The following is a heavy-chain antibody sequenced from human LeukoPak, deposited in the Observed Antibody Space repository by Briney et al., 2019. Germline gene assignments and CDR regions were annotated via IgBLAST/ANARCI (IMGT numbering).Heavy chain of an antibody. V-gene: IGHV3-30*02. CDR2: TRYDGSNK. CDR3: ARCIAVAGSYYYYMDV. CDR1: GFTFSSYG. Sequence: GGSLRLSCAASGFTFSSYGMYWVRQAPGKGLEWVAFTRYDGSNKYYADSVKGRFTISRDNAKNSLYLQMNSLRAEDTAVYYCARCIAVAGSYYYYMDVWGKGTTVTISS. J-gene: IGHJ6*03. D-gene: IGHD6-19*01.